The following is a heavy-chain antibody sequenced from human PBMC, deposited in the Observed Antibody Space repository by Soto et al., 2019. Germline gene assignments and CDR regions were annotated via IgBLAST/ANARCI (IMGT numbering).Heavy chain of an antibody. CDR1: GFTFNTYA. CDR2: ISDNDGRA. V-gene: IGHV3-23*01. J-gene: IGHJ4*02. Sequence: EVQLLESGGGLVQPGGSLRLSCAASGFTFNTYAMSWVRQAPGKGLEWVSGISDNDGRAFYADSVKGRFTISRDNSKNTLYLQMNSLRAEDTAIYYCAKVLIQPSETFGGVIVPNCFDYWGQGTVVTVSS. D-gene: IGHD3-16*02. CDR3: AKVLIQPSETFGGVIVPNCFDY.